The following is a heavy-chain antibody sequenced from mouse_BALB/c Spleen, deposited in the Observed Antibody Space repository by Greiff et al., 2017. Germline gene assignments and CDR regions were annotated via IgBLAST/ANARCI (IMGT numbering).Heavy chain of an antibody. V-gene: IGHV1S137*01. CDR2: ISTYYGDA. Sequence: VQLQQSGAELVRPGVSVKISCKGSGYTFTDYAMHWVKQSHAKSLEWIGVISTYYGDASYNQKFKGKATMTVDKSSSTAYMELARLTSEDSAIYYCAKGNYYGSRGGAMDYWGQGTSVTVSS. CDR1: GYTFTDYA. CDR3: AKGNYYGSRGGAMDY. D-gene: IGHD1-1*01. J-gene: IGHJ4*01.